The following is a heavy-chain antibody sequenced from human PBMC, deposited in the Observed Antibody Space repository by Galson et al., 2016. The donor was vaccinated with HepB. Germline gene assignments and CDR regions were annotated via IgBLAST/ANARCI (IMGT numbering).Heavy chain of an antibody. CDR3: AHRRLASGGPPYNWFDP. CDR2: IYWDDDK. J-gene: IGHJ5*02. Sequence: PALVKPTQTLTLTCTFSGFSLNTSGVAVGWIRQPPGKALDWLALIYWDDDKRYSPSLKSRLTITKDTSKNQVVLTMTNVDPMDTAPYYCAHRRLASGGPPYNWFDPWGQGTLVTVSS. CDR1: GFSLNTSGVA. D-gene: IGHD2-15*01. V-gene: IGHV2-5*02.